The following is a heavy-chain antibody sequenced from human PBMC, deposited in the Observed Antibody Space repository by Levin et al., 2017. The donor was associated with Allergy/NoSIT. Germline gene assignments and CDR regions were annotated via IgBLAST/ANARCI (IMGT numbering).Heavy chain of an antibody. D-gene: IGHD1-1*01. V-gene: IGHV3-7*03. CDR1: EFTLSNYW. J-gene: IGHJ1*01. CDR3: ARDSFGYNSLDH. CDR2: INKDGSYK. Sequence: GESLKISCAASEFTLSNYWMAWVRQAPGKGLEWVAHINKDGSYKAYVDSVRGRFTISRDNVKNSLYLQMNNLRAEDTAVYYCARDSFGYNSLDHWGQGTLVTVSS.